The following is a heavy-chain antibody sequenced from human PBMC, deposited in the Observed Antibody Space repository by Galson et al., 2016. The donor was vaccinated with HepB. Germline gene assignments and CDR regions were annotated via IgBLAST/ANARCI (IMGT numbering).Heavy chain of an antibody. CDR3: VKLGCSSSRCYGNF. V-gene: IGHV3-66*03. J-gene: IGHJ4*02. CDR1: GFTVSNNY. CDR2: IYSTGST. D-gene: IGHD2-2*01. Sequence: SLRLSCAASGFTVSNNYMTWVRQAPGKGLEWVSVIYSTGSTKYADSVKGRFTISRDSSKNMLYLQMNSLRIEDTAVYHCVKLGCSSSRCYGNFWGRGTPVTVSS.